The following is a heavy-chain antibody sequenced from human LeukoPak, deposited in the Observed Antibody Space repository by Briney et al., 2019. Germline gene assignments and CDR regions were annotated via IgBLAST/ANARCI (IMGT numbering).Heavy chain of an antibody. Sequence: ASVKVSCKASGYTFTSYDINWVRQATGQGLEWMGWMNPNSGNTGYAQKFQGRVTMTRNTSISTAYMELSSLRSEDTAVYYCARKNYYGSGSYYNLYYYYYYMDVRGKGTTVTVSS. CDR1: GYTFTSYD. D-gene: IGHD3-10*01. CDR2: MNPNSGNT. J-gene: IGHJ6*03. CDR3: ARKNYYGSGSYYNLYYYYYYMDV. V-gene: IGHV1-8*01.